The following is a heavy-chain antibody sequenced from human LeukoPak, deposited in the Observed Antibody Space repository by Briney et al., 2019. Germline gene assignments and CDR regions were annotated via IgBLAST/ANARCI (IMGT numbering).Heavy chain of an antibody. CDR3: ARVSRASKAFDI. CDR2: INPNSGGT. J-gene: IGHJ3*02. Sequence: ASVKVFCKASGYTFTGYYMHWVRQAPGQGLEWMGWINPNSGGTNYAQKFQGRVTMTRDTSISTAYMELSRLRSDDTAVYYCARVSRASKAFDIWGQGTMVTVSS. V-gene: IGHV1-2*02. CDR1: GYTFTGYY. D-gene: IGHD2/OR15-2a*01.